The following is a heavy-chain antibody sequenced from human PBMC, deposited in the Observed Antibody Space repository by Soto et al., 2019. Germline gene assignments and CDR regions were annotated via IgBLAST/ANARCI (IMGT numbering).Heavy chain of an antibody. J-gene: IGHJ4*02. D-gene: IGHD6-13*01. CDR3: ARDDRAAAAGTTYYFDY. Sequence: QVQLVQSEAEVKKPGASVKVSCKASGYIFTNYGLSWVRQAPGQGLEWMAWISPYDGNTHYAQNLQGRVTVTTDTSTSTAYIELRSLRSDDTAVYFCARDDRAAAAGTTYYFDYWGKGTLVTVSS. CDR2: ISPYDGNT. V-gene: IGHV1-18*01. CDR1: GYIFTNYG.